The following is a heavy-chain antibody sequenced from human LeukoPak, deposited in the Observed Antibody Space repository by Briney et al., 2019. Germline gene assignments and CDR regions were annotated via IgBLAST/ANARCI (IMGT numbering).Heavy chain of an antibody. CDR3: ARDHTTSSNWFDP. D-gene: IGHD2-2*01. Sequence: SETLSLTCNVSGGPISSGDYYWSWIRQHPGKGLEWIGYIYYSGSTYYNPSLKSRVTISVDTSKNQFSLKLSSVTAADTAVYYCARDHTTSSNWFDPWGQGTLVTVSS. V-gene: IGHV4-31*03. CDR2: IYYSGST. J-gene: IGHJ5*02. CDR1: GGPISSGDYY.